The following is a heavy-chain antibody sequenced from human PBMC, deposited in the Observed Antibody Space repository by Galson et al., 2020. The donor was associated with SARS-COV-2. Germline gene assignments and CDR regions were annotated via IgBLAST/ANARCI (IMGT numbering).Heavy chain of an antibody. J-gene: IGHJ6*02. Sequence: SETLSLTCTVSGGSISSGSYYWSWIRQPAGKGLEWIGRIYTRGTTHYNPSLKSRVTISVDTSKNQFSLKLSSVTAADTAVYYCASGIVVVVAAKYYYYGMDVWGQGTTVTVSS. CDR2: IYTRGTT. CDR3: ASGIVVVVAAKYYYYGMDV. CDR1: GGSISSGSYY. D-gene: IGHD2-15*01. V-gene: IGHV4-61*02.